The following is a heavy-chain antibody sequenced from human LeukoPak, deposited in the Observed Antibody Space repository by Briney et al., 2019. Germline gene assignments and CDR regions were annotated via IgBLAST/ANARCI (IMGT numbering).Heavy chain of an antibody. CDR1: GGSISSSSYY. V-gene: IGHV4-39*01. CDR2: IYYSGST. D-gene: IGHD6-13*01. J-gene: IGHJ4*02. CDR3: ARHRAAAGTKRLDY. Sequence: SETLSLTCTVSGGSISSSSYYWGWIRQPPGKGLEWIGSIYYSGSTYYNPSLKSRVTISVDTSKNQFSLKLSSVTAADTAVYYCARHRAAAGTKRLDYWGQGTLVTVSS.